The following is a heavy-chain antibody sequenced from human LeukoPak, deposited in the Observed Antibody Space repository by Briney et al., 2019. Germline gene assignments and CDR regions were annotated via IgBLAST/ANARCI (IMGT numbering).Heavy chain of an antibody. CDR2: ISASGVST. D-gene: IGHD4-17*01. V-gene: IGHV3-23*01. CDR1: GFTFSSYA. CDR3: ARAAYDYGDYVGIFYFDY. J-gene: IGHJ4*02. Sequence: PGRSLRLSCAASGFTFSSYAMSWVRQAPGKGLEWVSTISASGVSTYYADSVKGRFTISRDNSKNTLYLQMNSLRAEDTAVYYCARAAYDYGDYVGIFYFDYWGQGTLVTVSS.